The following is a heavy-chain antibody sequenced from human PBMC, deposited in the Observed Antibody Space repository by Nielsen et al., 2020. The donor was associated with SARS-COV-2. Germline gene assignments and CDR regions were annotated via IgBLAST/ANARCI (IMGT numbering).Heavy chain of an antibody. CDR2: IKQDGSEK. CDR1: GFTFSSYW. D-gene: IGHD4-17*01. CDR3: AKIGGDYGDNHYYYYGMDV. Sequence: GGSLRLSCAASGFTFSSYWMHWVRQAPGKGLEWVANIKQDGSEKYYVDSVKGRFTISRDNAKNSLYLQMNSLRAEDTALYYCAKIGGDYGDNHYYYYGMDVWGQGTTVTVSS. V-gene: IGHV3-7*03. J-gene: IGHJ6*02.